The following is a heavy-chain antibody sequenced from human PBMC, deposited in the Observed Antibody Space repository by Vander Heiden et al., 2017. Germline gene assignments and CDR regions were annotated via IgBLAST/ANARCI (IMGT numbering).Heavy chain of an antibody. J-gene: IGHJ4*02. CDR3: ARDRCSSTSCPTNYFDY. D-gene: IGHD2-2*01. V-gene: IGHV3-33*01. CDR1: GFTFSSYG. Sequence: QVQLVESGGGVVQPGRSLRPSCAASGFTFSSYGMHWVRQAPGEGLEWVAVIWYDGSNKYYADSVKGRFTISRDNSKNTLYLQMNSLRAEDTAVYYCARDRCSSTSCPTNYFDYWGQGTLVTVSS. CDR2: IWYDGSNK.